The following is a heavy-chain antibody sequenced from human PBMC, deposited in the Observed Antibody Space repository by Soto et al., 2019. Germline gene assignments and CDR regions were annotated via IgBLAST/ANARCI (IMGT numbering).Heavy chain of an antibody. CDR3: ARDKDRPQLGGNYYYILGV. V-gene: IGHV1-69*12. D-gene: IGHD3-3*02. J-gene: IGHJ6*02. CDR1: GGTFSTSA. Sequence: QVQLMQSGAEVKKPGSSVKVSCKASGGTFSTSAISWVRQAPGEGLEWVGGIMPVFATPDYAQKFQGRVTISADESTTTAYLELTSLTTDDTAVYYCARDKDRPQLGGNYYYILGVWGQGTAITVSS. CDR2: IMPVFATP.